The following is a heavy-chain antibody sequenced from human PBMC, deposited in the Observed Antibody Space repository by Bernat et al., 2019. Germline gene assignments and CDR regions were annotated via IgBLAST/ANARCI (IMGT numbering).Heavy chain of an antibody. D-gene: IGHD3-10*01. CDR1: GFTFSSYG. Sequence: QVQLVESGGGVVQPGRSLRLSCAASGFTFSSYGMHWVRQAPGKGLEWVAVIWYDGSNKYYADSVKGRFTIYRYNSKNTLYLQMNSLRAEDTAVYYCARTGLWFGELVNWFDPWGQGTLVTVSS. CDR2: IWYDGSNK. CDR3: ARTGLWFGELVNWFDP. V-gene: IGHV3-33*01. J-gene: IGHJ5*02.